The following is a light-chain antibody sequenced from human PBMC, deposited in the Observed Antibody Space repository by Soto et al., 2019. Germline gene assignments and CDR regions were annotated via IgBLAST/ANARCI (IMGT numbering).Light chain of an antibody. CDR2: EDN. Sequence: SYELTQPPSVSVSPGQTATITCYGDKLGDKYACWYQQRPGQSPVLVIYEDNKRPSGIPERFSGSNSGNTATLTISGTQAMDEADYYCQAWDSSTGVFGTGTKLTVL. J-gene: IGLJ1*01. V-gene: IGLV3-1*01. CDR3: QAWDSSTGV. CDR1: KLGDKY.